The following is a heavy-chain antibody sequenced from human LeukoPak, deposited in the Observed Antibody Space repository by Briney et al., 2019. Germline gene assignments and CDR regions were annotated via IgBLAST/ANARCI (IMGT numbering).Heavy chain of an antibody. CDR2: INPSGGST. D-gene: IGHD2-15*01. CDR3: AREVGYCSGGSCYHLYFDY. CDR1: GYTFTSYY. Sequence: ASVKVSCKASGYTFTSYYMHWVRQAPGQGLEWRGIINPSGGSTSYAQKFQGRVTMTRDTSTSTVYMELSSLRSEDTAVYYCAREVGYCSGGSCYHLYFDYWGQGTLVTVSS. V-gene: IGHV1-46*01. J-gene: IGHJ4*02.